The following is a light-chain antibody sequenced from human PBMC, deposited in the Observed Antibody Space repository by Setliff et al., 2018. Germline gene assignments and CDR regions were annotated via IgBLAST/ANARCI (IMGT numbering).Light chain of an antibody. Sequence: QSVLTQPASVSGSPGQSITISCTGTSSDVGGYNYVSWYQQHPGKAPKLMIYNVGNRPSGVSNRFSGSKSGNTASPTISGLQAEDEADYYCCSHTISSTRVFGTGTKVTVL. CDR1: SSDVGGYNY. CDR3: CSHTISSTRV. J-gene: IGLJ1*01. V-gene: IGLV2-14*01. CDR2: NVG.